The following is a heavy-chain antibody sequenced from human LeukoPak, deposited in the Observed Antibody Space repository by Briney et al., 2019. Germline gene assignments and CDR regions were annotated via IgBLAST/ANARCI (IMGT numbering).Heavy chain of an antibody. CDR1: GFTFRTYG. J-gene: IGHJ4*02. CDR3: AKTGSSSWVYFDY. D-gene: IGHD6-13*01. Sequence: GGSLRLSCAASGFTFRTYGMHWVRQAPGKGLEWVAFIRNDGTIKYYADSVKGRFTISRDNSKSTLYLQMNSLRAEDTAVYYCAKTGSSSWVYFDYWGQGTLVTVSS. CDR2: IRNDGTIK. V-gene: IGHV3-30*02.